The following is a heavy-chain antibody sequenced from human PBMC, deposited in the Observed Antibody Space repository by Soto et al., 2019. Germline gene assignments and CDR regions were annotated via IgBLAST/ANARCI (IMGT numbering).Heavy chain of an antibody. V-gene: IGHV2-5*02. D-gene: IGHD3-3*01. CDR1: GFSLTTSGVG. CDR2: IYWDDDK. CDR3: AHRVLRAVFGLVTTTAIYFDF. J-gene: IGHJ4*02. Sequence: QITLNESGPTVVKPTETLTLTCTFSGFSLTTSGVGVGWVRQSPGKAPEWLAFIYWDDDKRYSTSLKSRLTIPQDTSKNQVVLTIANVDPADTATYYCAHRVLRAVFGLVTTTAIYFDFWGQGTPVVVSS.